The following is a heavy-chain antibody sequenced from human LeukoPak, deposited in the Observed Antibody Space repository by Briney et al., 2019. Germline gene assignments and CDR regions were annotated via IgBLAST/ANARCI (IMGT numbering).Heavy chain of an antibody. CDR3: TKDLTPGGADV. CDR1: GFTFNNFG. CDR2: IMWRSGST. J-gene: IGHJ6*02. D-gene: IGHD3-10*01. Sequence: GGSLRLSCAASGFTFNNFGMHWVRRASGKGLEWVAGIMWRSGSTGYGDSVKGRFTISRDNAKKSLYLQMNGLRVEDTAFYYCTKDLTPGGADVWGQGTTVTVSS. V-gene: IGHV3-9*01.